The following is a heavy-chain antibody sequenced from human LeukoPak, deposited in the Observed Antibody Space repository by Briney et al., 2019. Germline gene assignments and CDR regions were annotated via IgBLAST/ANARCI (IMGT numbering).Heavy chain of an antibody. CDR1: GYVYTSHW. Sequence: ASVKVSCKASGYVYTSHWMHWVRQAPGQGLEWMGVINPSGTTTVYAQKFQGRVTMTEDTSTDTAYMELSSLRSEDTAVYYCFSPPRDYYDSRAERGYYGMDVWGQGTTVTVSS. V-gene: IGHV1-46*01. CDR3: FSPPRDYYDSRAERGYYGMDV. D-gene: IGHD3-22*01. J-gene: IGHJ6*02. CDR2: INPSGTTT.